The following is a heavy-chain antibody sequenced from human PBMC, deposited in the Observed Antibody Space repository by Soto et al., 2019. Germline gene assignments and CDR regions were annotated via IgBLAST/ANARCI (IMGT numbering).Heavy chain of an antibody. J-gene: IGHJ5*02. CDR2: INGDGRTT. CDR3: ARAAYGEYWFDP. Sequence: EVQLVESGGGVVQPGGSLRLSCAASGFTFSAYWMHWVRQAPGKGLMWVSRINGDGRTTSYADSVKGRFTISRDNAKNTLYLQMNSLRAEDTAVYYCARAAYGEYWFDPWGQGTLVTVSS. CDR1: GFTFSAYW. D-gene: IGHD4-17*01. V-gene: IGHV3-74*01.